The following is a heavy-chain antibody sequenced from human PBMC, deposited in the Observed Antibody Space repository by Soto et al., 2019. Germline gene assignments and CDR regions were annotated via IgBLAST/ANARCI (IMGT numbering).Heavy chain of an antibody. CDR2: INPNSGGT. D-gene: IGHD2-8*01. Sequence: QVQLVQSGAEVKKPWASVKVSCKASGYTFTGYYMHWVRQAPGQGLEWMGWINPNSGGTNYAQKFQGWVTMTRDTSISTAYMELSRLRSDDTAVYYCARGDSDCTNAVCYHYYYYGMDVWGQGTTVTVSS. CDR3: ARGDSDCTNAVCYHYYYYGMDV. V-gene: IGHV1-2*04. J-gene: IGHJ6*02. CDR1: GYTFTGYY.